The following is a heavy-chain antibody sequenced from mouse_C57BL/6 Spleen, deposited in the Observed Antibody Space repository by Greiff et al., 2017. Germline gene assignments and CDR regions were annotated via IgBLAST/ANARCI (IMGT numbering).Heavy chain of an antibody. Sequence: QVQLQQSGPELVKPGASVKISCKASGYAFSSSWMNWVKQRPGKGLEWIGRIYPGDGDTNYNGKFKGKATLTADKSSSTAYMQLSSLTSEDSAVYFWARWAVVAGGFDYWGQGTTLTVSS. CDR3: ARWAVVAGGFDY. CDR1: GYAFSSSW. V-gene: IGHV1-82*01. CDR2: IYPGDGDT. J-gene: IGHJ2*01. D-gene: IGHD1-1*01.